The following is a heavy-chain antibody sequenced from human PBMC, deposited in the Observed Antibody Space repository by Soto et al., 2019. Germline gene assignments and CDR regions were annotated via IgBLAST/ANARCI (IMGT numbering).Heavy chain of an antibody. V-gene: IGHV1-8*01. CDR3: ARDSPGYSSSDYYYYYMDV. Sequence: QVQLVQSGAEVKKPGASVKVSCKASGYTFTSYDINWVRQATGQGLEWMGWMNPNSGNTGYAQKSQGRVTMTRNTSISTAYMELSSLRSEDTAVYYCARDSPGYSSSDYYYYYMDVWGKGTTVTVSS. CDR1: GYTFTSYD. J-gene: IGHJ6*03. D-gene: IGHD6-6*01. CDR2: MNPNSGNT.